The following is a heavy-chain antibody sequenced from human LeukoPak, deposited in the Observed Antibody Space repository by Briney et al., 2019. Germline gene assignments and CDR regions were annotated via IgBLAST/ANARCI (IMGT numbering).Heavy chain of an antibody. CDR3: ARLVAGYNLDF. V-gene: IGHV4-38-2*02. D-gene: IGHD5-24*01. CDR1: GYSFTSYW. CDR2: IYHSGST. J-gene: IGHJ4*02. Sequence: ESLKISCKGSGYSFTSYWIGWLRQPPGKGLEWIGNIYHSGSTDYNPSLNSRVTMSVDTSKNQFSLELTSVTAADTAVYYCARLVAGYNLDFWGQGTLVTVSS.